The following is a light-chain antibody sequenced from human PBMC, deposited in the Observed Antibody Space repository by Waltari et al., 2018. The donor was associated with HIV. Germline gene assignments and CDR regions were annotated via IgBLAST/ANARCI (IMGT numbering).Light chain of an antibody. CDR1: SSNIANTF. CDR3: ATWDRSLSRVI. V-gene: IGLV1-51*01. J-gene: IGLJ2*01. CDR2: DNN. Sequence: QSVLTQPPSVSAAPRQKATISCSGTSSNIANTFVSWYQQLPGTAPKLLIYDNNKRPLGIPDRFSGSKSGTSATLGITGLQTGDEADYFCATWDRSLSRVIFGGGTRLTVL.